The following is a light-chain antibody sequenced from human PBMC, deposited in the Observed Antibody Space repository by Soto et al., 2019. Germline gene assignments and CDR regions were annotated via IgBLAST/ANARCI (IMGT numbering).Light chain of an antibody. Sequence: EIVMTQSPATLSVSPGERATLSCRASQSVSSNLAWYQHKPGQAPRLLIYGASTRATGIPARFSASGSGTEISLTISRLQSEDFAVYYCQQYNNWPPKQYTFGQGTKLEIK. J-gene: IGKJ2*01. V-gene: IGKV3-15*01. CDR1: QSVSSN. CDR3: QQYNNWPPKQYT. CDR2: GAS.